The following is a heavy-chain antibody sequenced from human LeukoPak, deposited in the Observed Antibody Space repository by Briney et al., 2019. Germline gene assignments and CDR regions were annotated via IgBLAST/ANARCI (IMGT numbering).Heavy chain of an antibody. D-gene: IGHD2-2*01. J-gene: IGHJ3*02. CDR1: GYTFTSYY. CDR2: INPSGGST. CDR3: ARDWGIVVVPAGLMDM. Sequence: ASVKVSCKASGYTFTSYYMHWVRQAPGQGLEWMGIINPSGGSTSYAQKFQGRVTMTRDTSTSTVYMELSSLRSEDTAVYYCARDWGIVVVPAGLMDMWGKGTMVTVSS. V-gene: IGHV1-46*01.